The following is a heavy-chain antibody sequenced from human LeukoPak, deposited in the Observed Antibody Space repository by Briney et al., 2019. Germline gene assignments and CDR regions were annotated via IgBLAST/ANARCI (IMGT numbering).Heavy chain of an antibody. J-gene: IGHJ6*03. CDR3: ARAGRFGESFRDYYYYMDV. CDR1: GFTFSSYS. CDR2: ISSSTSTI. V-gene: IGHV3-48*01. D-gene: IGHD3-10*01. Sequence: GGSLRLSCAASGFTFSSYSMNWVRQAPGKGLEWVAYISSSTSTIHYADSVKGRFTISRDNAKNSLYLQMNSLRAEDTAMYYCARAGRFGESFRDYYYYMDVWGKGITVTVSS.